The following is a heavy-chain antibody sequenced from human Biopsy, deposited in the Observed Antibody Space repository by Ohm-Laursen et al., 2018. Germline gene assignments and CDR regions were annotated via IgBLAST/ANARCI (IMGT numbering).Heavy chain of an antibody. Sequence: SQTLSLTCAVSGGSIRSDYWSWIRQSPRQGLEWIGHISGRGATNYNPSLRGRVTISVDTSKNQFSLKLSSVTAADTAVFFCARLYRLDDYWNDDPPDAFDVWGLGTMVTVSS. CDR1: GGSIRSDY. CDR2: ISGRGAT. J-gene: IGHJ3*01. CDR3: ARLYRLDDYWNDDPPDAFDV. D-gene: IGHD3-3*01. V-gene: IGHV4-59*01.